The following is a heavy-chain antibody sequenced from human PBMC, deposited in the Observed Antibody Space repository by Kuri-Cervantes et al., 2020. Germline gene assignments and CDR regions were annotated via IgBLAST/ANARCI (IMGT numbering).Heavy chain of an antibody. V-gene: IGHV3-15*01. CDR1: GFTFSNAW. Sequence: GGSLRLSCAASGFTFSNAWMSWVRQAPGKGLEWVGRITSKTDGGTTDYAAPVKGRFTISRDDSKNTLYLQMNSLKTEDTAVYYCTTFSKGWLYFDYWGQGTLVTVSS. J-gene: IGHJ4*02. D-gene: IGHD5-12*01. CDR3: TTFSKGWLYFDY. CDR2: ITSKTDGGTT.